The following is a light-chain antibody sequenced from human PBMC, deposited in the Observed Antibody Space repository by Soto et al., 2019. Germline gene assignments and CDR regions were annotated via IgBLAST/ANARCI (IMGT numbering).Light chain of an antibody. CDR3: QSYDSSRNYV. CDR1: SSNIGAGYD. Sequence: QSVLTQPPSESGAPGQRVTISCTGSSSNIGAGYDVHWYQQLPGTAPKLLIYGNNNRPSGVPDRFSGSKSGTSASLAITGLQAEDEADYYCQSYDSSRNYVFGTGTKLTVL. J-gene: IGLJ1*01. V-gene: IGLV1-40*01. CDR2: GNN.